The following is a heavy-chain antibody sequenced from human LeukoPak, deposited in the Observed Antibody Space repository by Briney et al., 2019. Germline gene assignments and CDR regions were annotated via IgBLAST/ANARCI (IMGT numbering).Heavy chain of an antibody. D-gene: IGHD6-19*01. V-gene: IGHV4-30-4*02. CDR3: ARDGDPYSSGWYDGRYFQH. J-gene: IGHJ1*01. CDR1: GGSISSGDYY. Sequence: SETLSLTCTVSGGSISSGDYYWSWIRQPPGKGLEWIGYIYYSGSTYYNPSLKSRVTISVDTSKNQFSLKLSSVTAADTAVYYCARDGDPYSSGWYDGRYFQHWGQGTLVTVSS. CDR2: IYYSGST.